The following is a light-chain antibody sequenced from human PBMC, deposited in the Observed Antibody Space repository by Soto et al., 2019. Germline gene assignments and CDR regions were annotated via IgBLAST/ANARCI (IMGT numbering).Light chain of an antibody. CDR2: DDS. CDR3: QKYNSAMWT. J-gene: IGKJ1*01. V-gene: IGKV1-5*01. Sequence: GDRVTITCRASQTITTWMAWYQQKPGKAPKLLVYDDSTLQSGVAKRLSGSGSGTELTLIISGLQPEDSVTYYCQKYNSAMWTCGQGTKVDIK. CDR1: QTITTW.